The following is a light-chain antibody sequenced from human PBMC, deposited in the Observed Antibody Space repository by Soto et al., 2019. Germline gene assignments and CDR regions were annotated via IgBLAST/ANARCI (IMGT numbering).Light chain of an antibody. V-gene: IGLV2-14*01. J-gene: IGLJ3*02. Sequence: QAVLTQPASVSGSPGQSITISCTGTSSDIGGHNYVSWYQQRPGKAPKLIIYEVSNRPSGVSNRFSASKSGNTASLTISGLQAEDEADYYCCSYAGSSTLVFGGGTKLTVL. CDR3: CSYAGSSTLV. CDR2: EVS. CDR1: SSDIGGHNY.